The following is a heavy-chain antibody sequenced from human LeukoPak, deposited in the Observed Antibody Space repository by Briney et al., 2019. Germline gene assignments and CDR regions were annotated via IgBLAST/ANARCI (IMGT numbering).Heavy chain of an antibody. J-gene: IGHJ4*02. CDR2: IYYSGST. D-gene: IGHD6-6*01. CDR1: GGSISSSSYY. Sequence: SETLSLTCTVSGGSISSSSYYWGWIRQPPGKGLEWIGSIYYSGSTYYNPSLKSRVTISVDTSKNQFSLKLSSVTAADTAVYYCARYSSSSLIDHWGQGTLVTVSS. V-gene: IGHV4-39*01. CDR3: ARYSSSSLIDH.